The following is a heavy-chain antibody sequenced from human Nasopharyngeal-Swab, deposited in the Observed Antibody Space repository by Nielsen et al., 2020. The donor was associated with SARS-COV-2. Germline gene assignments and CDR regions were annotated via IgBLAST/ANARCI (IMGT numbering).Heavy chain of an antibody. J-gene: IGHJ2*01. CDR2: INHSGST. CDR3: ARVSENCSGGSCGADVLYFDL. V-gene: IGHV4-34*01. D-gene: IGHD2-15*01. Sequence: RQAPGKGLEWIGEINHSGSTNCNPSLKGRVTISVDTSKNQFSLKLSSVTAADTAVYYCARVSENCSGGSCGADVLYFDLWGRGTPVTVSS.